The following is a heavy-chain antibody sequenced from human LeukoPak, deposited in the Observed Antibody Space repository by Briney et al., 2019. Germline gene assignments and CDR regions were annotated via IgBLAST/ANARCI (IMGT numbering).Heavy chain of an antibody. CDR3: ARAVGHYFDY. Sequence: GGSLRLSCVASGFTFKSYSMNWVRQAPGKGLEWVSFITSTSSDLFYSDSVKGRFTVSRDNARNSLYLQMNSLTAEDTAVYYCARAVGHYFDYWGQGSLVTVSS. V-gene: IGHV3-21*05. D-gene: IGHD1-26*01. CDR2: ITSTSSDL. J-gene: IGHJ4*02. CDR1: GFTFKSYS.